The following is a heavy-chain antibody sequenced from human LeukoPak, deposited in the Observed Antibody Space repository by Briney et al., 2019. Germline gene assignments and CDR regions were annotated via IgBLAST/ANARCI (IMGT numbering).Heavy chain of an antibody. D-gene: IGHD2-2*01. CDR2: INHSGST. CDR1: GGSFSGYY. V-gene: IGHV4-34*01. Sequence: SETLSLTCAVYGGSFSGYYWSWIRQPPGKGLEWIGEINHSGSTNYNPSLKSRVTISVDTSKNQFSLKLSSVTAADTAVYYCARIVVPAGNAFDIWGQGTMVTVSS. J-gene: IGHJ3*02. CDR3: ARIVVPAGNAFDI.